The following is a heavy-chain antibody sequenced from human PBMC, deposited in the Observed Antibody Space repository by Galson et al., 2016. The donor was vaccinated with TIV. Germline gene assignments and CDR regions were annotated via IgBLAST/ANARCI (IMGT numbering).Heavy chain of an antibody. Sequence: SLRLSCAASGFSFSTYGMHWVRQSPGKGLEWVAFIRFDGTNKYYGDSVKGRFTISRDNAKNSLSLQMNSLRVEDTALYYCAKVMAAGGQNLEYWGQGTLVTVSS. CDR2: IRFDGTNK. J-gene: IGHJ4*02. CDR1: GFSFSTYG. V-gene: IGHV3-30*02. D-gene: IGHD6-13*01. CDR3: AKVMAAGGQNLEY.